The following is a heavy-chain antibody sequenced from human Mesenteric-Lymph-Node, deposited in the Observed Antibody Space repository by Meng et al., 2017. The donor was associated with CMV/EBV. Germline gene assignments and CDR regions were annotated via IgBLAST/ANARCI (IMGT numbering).Heavy chain of an antibody. CDR2: IYKSEKT. Sequence: SQTLSLTCGVSGYSISSGFYWSWIRQSPGKGLEWIGSIYKSEKTYYNSSVKSRATISVDTSKNHFSLKLNSVTAADTAVYYCARALDLEWELSLLFDYWGQGTLVTVSS. D-gene: IGHD3-3*01. CDR3: ARALDLEWELSLLFDY. CDR1: GYSISSGFY. V-gene: IGHV4-38-2*01. J-gene: IGHJ4*02.